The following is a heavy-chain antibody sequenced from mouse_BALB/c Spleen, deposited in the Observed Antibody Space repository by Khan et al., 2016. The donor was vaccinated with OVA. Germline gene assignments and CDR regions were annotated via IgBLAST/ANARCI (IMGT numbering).Heavy chain of an antibody. CDR2: ISSGGDNT. D-gene: IGHD1-1*02. J-gene: IGHJ3*01. Sequence: EVELVESGGGLVKPGGSLKLSCAASGFTFSSFTMSWVRQTPEKRLEWVASISSGGDNTYYPDSVKGRFTISRANANNNLYLQRRGLRSWDTALYYCARSNYGPFAYWGQGTLVTVSA. CDR3: ARSNYGPFAY. V-gene: IGHV5-9*03. CDR1: GFTFSSFT.